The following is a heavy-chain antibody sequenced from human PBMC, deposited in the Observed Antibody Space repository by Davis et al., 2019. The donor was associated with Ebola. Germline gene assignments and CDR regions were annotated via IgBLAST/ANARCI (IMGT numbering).Heavy chain of an antibody. Sequence: PGGPLRLSCAPPGSTFSSYAMHWVRQAPGKGLEWVAVISYDGSNKYYADSVKGRFTISRDNSKNTLYLQMNSLRAEDTAVYYCARGAITIFGVVQSDWGQGTLVTVSS. CDR2: ISYDGSNK. CDR3: ARGAITIFGVVQSD. V-gene: IGHV3-30-3*01. J-gene: IGHJ4*02. D-gene: IGHD3-3*01. CDR1: GSTFSSYA.